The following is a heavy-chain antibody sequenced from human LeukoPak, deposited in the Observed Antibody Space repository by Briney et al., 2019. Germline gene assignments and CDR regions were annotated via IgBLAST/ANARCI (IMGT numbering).Heavy chain of an antibody. CDR1: GFTFSNYA. CDR2: IYSGGST. V-gene: IGHV3-66*01. J-gene: IGHJ4*02. D-gene: IGHD2-21*02. Sequence: QPGGSLRLSCAASGFTFSNYAMHWVRQAPGKGLEWVSVIYSGGSTYYADSVKGRFTISRDNSKNTLYLQMNSLRAEDTAVYYCARAYCGGDCYPPYYFDYWGQGTLVTVSS. CDR3: ARAYCGGDCYPPYYFDY.